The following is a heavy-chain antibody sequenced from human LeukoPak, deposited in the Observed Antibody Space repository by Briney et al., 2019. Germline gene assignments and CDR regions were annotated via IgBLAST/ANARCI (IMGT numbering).Heavy chain of an antibody. CDR3: ARANYDSSGYYFDS. V-gene: IGHV3-66*01. Sequence: PGGSLRLSCAASEFSVGSNYMTWVRQAPGKGLEWVSLIYSGGSTYYADSVKGRFTISRDNSKNTLYLQMSSLRAEDTAVYYCARANYDSSGYYFDSWGQGTLVTVSS. CDR2: IYSGGST. CDR1: EFSVGSNY. J-gene: IGHJ4*02. D-gene: IGHD3-22*01.